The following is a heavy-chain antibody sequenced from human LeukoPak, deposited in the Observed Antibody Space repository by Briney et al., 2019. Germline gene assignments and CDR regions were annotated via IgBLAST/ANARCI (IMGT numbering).Heavy chain of an antibody. CDR2: VYYSGSA. CDR1: GGSFSSGAYS. Sequence: PSETLSLTCAVSGGSFSSGAYSWSWIRQPPGRGLEWLGYVYYSGSAYYNPSLKSRITISVDTPKNQFSLRLTSDCARQTGSGLFILPGGQGTLVTVSS. V-gene: IGHV4-30-4*07. J-gene: IGHJ4*02. CDR3: ILP. D-gene: IGHD3/OR15-3a*01.